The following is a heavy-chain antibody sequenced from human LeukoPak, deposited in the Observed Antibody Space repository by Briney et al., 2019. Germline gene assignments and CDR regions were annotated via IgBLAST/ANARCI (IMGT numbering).Heavy chain of an antibody. CDR1: GFTFSSYS. D-gene: IGHD2-21*02. Sequence: GGSLRLSCAASGFTFSSYSMNWVRQAPGKGLEWVSSISSSSSYIYYADSVKGRFTISRDNAKNSLYLQMNSLRAEDTAVYYCARGMVTGYYGMDVWGQGTTVTVSS. V-gene: IGHV3-21*01. CDR2: ISSSSSYI. J-gene: IGHJ6*02. CDR3: ARGMVTGYYGMDV.